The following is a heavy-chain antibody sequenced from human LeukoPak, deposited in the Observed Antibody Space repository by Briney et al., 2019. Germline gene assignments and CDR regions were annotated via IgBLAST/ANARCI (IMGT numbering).Heavy chain of an antibody. CDR1: GGSISGSY. Sequence: PSETLSLTCTVSGGSISGSYWSWIRQPPGKGLEWIGYIYYSGTTNYNPSLKSRVTISVDTSKNQFSLKLSFVTAADTAVYYCARLPTDSSSDHYWGQGTLVTVSS. D-gene: IGHD6-6*01. J-gene: IGHJ4*02. CDR3: ARLPTDSSSDHY. V-gene: IGHV4-59*08. CDR2: IYYSGTT.